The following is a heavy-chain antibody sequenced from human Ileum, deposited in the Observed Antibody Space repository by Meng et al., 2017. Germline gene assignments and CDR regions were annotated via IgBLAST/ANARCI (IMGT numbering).Heavy chain of an antibody. CDR2: SRDRSKSYST. Sequence: GESLKISCAATGFTFSDHYMDWVRQAPGKGLEWVGRSRDRSKSYSTDYAASVKGRFTVSRDTSKNLLYLQMNSLKSEDTAVYYCVRDFLRKYAWDNWGQGTLVTVSS. D-gene: IGHD2-2*01. V-gene: IGHV3-72*01. J-gene: IGHJ4*02. CDR3: VRDFLRKYAWDN. CDR1: GFTFSDHY.